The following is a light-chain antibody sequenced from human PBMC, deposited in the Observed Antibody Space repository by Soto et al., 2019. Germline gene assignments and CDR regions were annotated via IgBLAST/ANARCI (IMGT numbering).Light chain of an antibody. Sequence: QSVLTQPASVSGSPGQSITISCTGTSSDVGGYNYVSWYQQHPGEAPKLMIYDVSNRPSGVSNRFSGSKSGNTASLSISGLQAEDEADYYCSSYTSSITLVFGGGTKVTVL. CDR3: SSYTSSITLV. CDR1: SSDVGGYNY. J-gene: IGLJ2*01. CDR2: DVS. V-gene: IGLV2-14*03.